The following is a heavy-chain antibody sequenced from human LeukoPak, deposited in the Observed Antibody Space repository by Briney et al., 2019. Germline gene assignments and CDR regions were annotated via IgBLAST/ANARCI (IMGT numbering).Heavy chain of an antibody. Sequence: GSVKVSCKASGYTFTGYYMHWVRQAPGQGLEWMGWINPNSGGTNYAQKFQGRVTMTRNTSISTAYMELSSLRSEDTAVYYCAREGASYGLYYFDYWGQGTLVTVSS. J-gene: IGHJ4*02. V-gene: IGHV1-2*02. CDR3: AREGASYGLYYFDY. CDR1: GYTFTGYY. D-gene: IGHD5-18*01. CDR2: INPNSGGT.